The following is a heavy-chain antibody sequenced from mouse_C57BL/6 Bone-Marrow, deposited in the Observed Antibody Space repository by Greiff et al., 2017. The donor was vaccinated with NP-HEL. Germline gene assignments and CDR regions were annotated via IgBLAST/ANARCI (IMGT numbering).Heavy chain of an antibody. V-gene: IGHV14-1*01. Sequence: VQLQQSGAELVRPGASVKLSCTASGFNIKDYYMHWVKQRPEQGLEWIGRIDPEDGDTEYAPKFQGKATMTADTSSNTAYLQLGSLTSEDTAVYYCTTGVYYDYGGYAMDYWGQGTSVTVSS. J-gene: IGHJ4*01. CDR2: IDPEDGDT. D-gene: IGHD2-4*01. CDR1: GFNIKDYY. CDR3: TTGVYYDYGGYAMDY.